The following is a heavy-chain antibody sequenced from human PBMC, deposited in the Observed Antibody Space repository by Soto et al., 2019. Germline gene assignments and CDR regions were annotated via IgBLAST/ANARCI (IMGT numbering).Heavy chain of an antibody. CDR1: GFTFGDYA. J-gene: IGHJ5*02. CDR3: TKAIAARGWFDP. Sequence: GGSLRLSCTASGFTFGDYAMSWFRQAPGKGLEWVGFIRSKAYGGTTGYAASVKGRFTISRDDSKSIAYLQMNSLKTEDTAVYYCTKAIAARGWFDPWGQGTLVTVSS. V-gene: IGHV3-49*03. CDR2: IRSKAYGGTT. D-gene: IGHD6-6*01.